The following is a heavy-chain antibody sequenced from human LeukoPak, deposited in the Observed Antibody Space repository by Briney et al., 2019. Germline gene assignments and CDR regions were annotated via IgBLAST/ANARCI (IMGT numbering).Heavy chain of an antibody. CDR2: VYYSGST. CDR3: ARGGWLRPPAY. D-gene: IGHD5-24*01. Sequence: SETLSLTCAVYGGSFSGYYWSWIRQHPGKGLEWIGYVYYSGSTYYNPSLKSRVTISVDTSKNQFSLKLSSVTAADTAVYYCARGGWLRPPAYWGQGTLVTVSS. CDR1: GGSFSGYY. J-gene: IGHJ4*02. V-gene: IGHV4-31*11.